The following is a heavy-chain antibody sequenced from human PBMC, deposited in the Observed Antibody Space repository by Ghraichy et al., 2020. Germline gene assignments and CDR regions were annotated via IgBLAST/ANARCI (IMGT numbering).Heavy chain of an antibody. Sequence: SETLSLTCTVSGGSISSYYWSWIRQPPGKGLEWIGYIYYSGSTNYNPSLKSRVTISVDTSKNQFSLKLSSVTAADTAVYYCARDLTGTTRWFDPWGQGTLVTVSS. CDR3: ARDLTGTTRWFDP. CDR2: IYYSGST. J-gene: IGHJ5*02. D-gene: IGHD1-7*01. V-gene: IGHV4-59*01. CDR1: GGSISSYY.